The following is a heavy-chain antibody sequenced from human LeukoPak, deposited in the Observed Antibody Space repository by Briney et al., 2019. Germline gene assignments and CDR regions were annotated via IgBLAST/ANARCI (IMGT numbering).Heavy chain of an antibody. CDR3: VREEDGVIDDAFDI. D-gene: IGHD2-21*01. CDR2: MHNSGST. J-gene: IGHJ3*02. V-gene: IGHV4-59*11. CDR1: GGSISHHY. Sequence: SETLSLTCTVSGGSISHHYWSWIRQPPGKGLEWIAYMHNSGSTSSNPSLRSRVTLSLDTSNNRFSLHLISVTTADTAVYYCVREEDGVIDDAFDIWGQGIMVTVSS.